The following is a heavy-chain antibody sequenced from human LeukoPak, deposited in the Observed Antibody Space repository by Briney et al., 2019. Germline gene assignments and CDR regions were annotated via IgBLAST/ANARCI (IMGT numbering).Heavy chain of an antibody. D-gene: IGHD3-16*02. CDR1: GGSISSSNYY. CDR2: MYYSGNT. Sequence: PETLSLNCTVSGGSISSSNYYWGWLRQPPGKGLEWIGSMYYSGNTDYNPSLKSRVTISVDTSKNQFSLKVNSVTAADTAVYYCARTLGWASSRYPFDGWGQGTLVTVSS. J-gene: IGHJ4*02. V-gene: IGHV4-39*01. CDR3: ARTLGWASSRYPFDG.